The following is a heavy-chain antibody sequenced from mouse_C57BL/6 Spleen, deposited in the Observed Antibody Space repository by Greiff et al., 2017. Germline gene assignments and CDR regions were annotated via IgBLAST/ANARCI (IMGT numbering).Heavy chain of an antibody. CDR1: GFSLTSYG. Sequence: VQLQQSGPGLVQPSQSLSITCTVSGFSLTSYGVHWVRQSPGKGLEWLGVIWSGGSTDNNAAFISRLSISTDNSKSQVFFQMNSLQADDSAIYYCARVTWGNYGDAMDYWGQGTSVTVSS. D-gene: IGHD2-1*01. V-gene: IGHV2-2*01. CDR3: ARVTWGNYGDAMDY. J-gene: IGHJ4*01. CDR2: IWSGGST.